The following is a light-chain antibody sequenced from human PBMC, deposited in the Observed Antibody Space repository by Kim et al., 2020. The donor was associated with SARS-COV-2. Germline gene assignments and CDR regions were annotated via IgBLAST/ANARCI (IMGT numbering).Light chain of an antibody. J-gene: IGKJ5*01. CDR3: QQLHDFPIT. V-gene: IGKV1-9*01. Sequence: GDTVTLSCRASQDISSNLAWYQQNPGRAPKLLICAASTLQSGVPSRFSGSGSGTEFTLTISGLQPEDFATYYCQQLHDFPITFGQGTRLEIK. CDR2: AAS. CDR1: QDISSN.